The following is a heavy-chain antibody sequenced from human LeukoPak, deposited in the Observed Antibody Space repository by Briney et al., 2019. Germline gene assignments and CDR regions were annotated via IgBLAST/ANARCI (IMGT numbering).Heavy chain of an antibody. J-gene: IGHJ4*02. Sequence: SETLSLTCAVYGGSFSGYYWSWIRQPPGKGLVWIGEIKHSGSTNYNPSLKSRATISVDTSKNQFSLKLSSVTAADTAVYYCARGPRRGSYYYWGQGTLVTVSS. CDR3: ARGPRRGSYYY. CDR1: GGSFSGYY. CDR2: IKHSGST. V-gene: IGHV4-34*01. D-gene: IGHD1-26*01.